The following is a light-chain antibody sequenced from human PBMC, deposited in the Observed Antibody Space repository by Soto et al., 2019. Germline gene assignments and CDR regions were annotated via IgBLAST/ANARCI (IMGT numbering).Light chain of an antibody. CDR3: QQYGISPIT. J-gene: IGKJ5*01. V-gene: IGKV3-20*01. Sequence: EIVLTQSPGTQSLSPGEGATLSCRASQSVSNNYLAWYQQKPGQAPRLLIYGASSRATGIPDRFSGSGSGTDFTLTISRLEPEDFAVYYCQQYGISPITFGQGTRLEIK. CDR2: GAS. CDR1: QSVSNNY.